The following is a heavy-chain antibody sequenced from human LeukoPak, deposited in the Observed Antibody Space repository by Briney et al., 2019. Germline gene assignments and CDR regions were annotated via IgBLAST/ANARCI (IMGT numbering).Heavy chain of an antibody. Sequence: PSETLSLTCAVYGGSFSGYYWSWIRQPPGKGLEGIGEINHSGSTNYNPSLKSRVTISVDTSKNQFSLKLSSVTAADTAVSYCAREMRFLEWLLPYFDDWGQGTLVTVSS. CDR2: INHSGST. CDR3: AREMRFLEWLLPYFDD. CDR1: GGSFSGYY. J-gene: IGHJ4*02. V-gene: IGHV4-34*01. D-gene: IGHD3-3*01.